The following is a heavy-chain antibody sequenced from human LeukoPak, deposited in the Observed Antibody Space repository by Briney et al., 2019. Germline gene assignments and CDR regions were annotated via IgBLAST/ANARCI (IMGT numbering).Heavy chain of an antibody. CDR3: ARGTPTTRDFDS. J-gene: IGHJ4*02. D-gene: IGHD4-11*01. CDR2: ISSSSSYI. Sequence: GGSLRLSCAASGFTFSSYAMSWVRQAPGKGLEWVSSISSSSSYIYYADSVKGRFTISRDNAKNSLYLQMNSLRAEDTAVYYCARGTPTTRDFDSWGQGTLVTVSS. V-gene: IGHV3-21*01. CDR1: GFTFSSYA.